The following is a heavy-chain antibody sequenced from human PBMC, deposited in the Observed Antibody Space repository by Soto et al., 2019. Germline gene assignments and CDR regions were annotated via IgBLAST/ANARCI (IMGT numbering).Heavy chain of an antibody. Sequence: SGPTLVNPTQTLTLTCTFSGFSLSTSGMCVSWIRQPPGKAQEWLALIDWDDDKYYSTSLKTRLTISKDTSKNQVVLTMTNMDPVDTATYYCARIRYYYDSSGYYYFDYWGQGTLVTVSS. CDR2: IDWDDDK. CDR3: ARIRYYYDSSGYYYFDY. D-gene: IGHD3-22*01. V-gene: IGHV2-70*01. J-gene: IGHJ4*02. CDR1: GFSLSTSGMC.